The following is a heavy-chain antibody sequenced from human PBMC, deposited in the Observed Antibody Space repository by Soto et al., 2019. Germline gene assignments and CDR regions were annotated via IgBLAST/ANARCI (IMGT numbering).Heavy chain of an antibody. V-gene: IGHV3-23*01. CDR2: ISGSGGST. Sequence: EVQLLESGGGLVQPGGSLRLSCAASGFTFSSYAMSWVRQAPGKGLEWVSAISGSGGSTYYADSVKGRFTISRDNSKNTLYVQMNSLRAEDTAVYYCEKGAVAGPAYYYMDVWGKGSTVTVSS. J-gene: IGHJ6*03. D-gene: IGHD6-19*01. CDR3: EKGAVAGPAYYYMDV. CDR1: GFTFSSYA.